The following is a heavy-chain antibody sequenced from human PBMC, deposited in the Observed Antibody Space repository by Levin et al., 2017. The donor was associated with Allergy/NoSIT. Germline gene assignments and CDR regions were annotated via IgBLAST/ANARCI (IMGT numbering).Heavy chain of an antibody. Sequence: GGSLRLSCVASGFTLDDYGMHWVRQAPGKGLEWVSSISWNSGTIGYTDSVKGRFTISRDNAKNSLYLQMNSLRAEDTALYYCAKTYHSYTTSYEFDYWGQGTLVTVSS. D-gene: IGHD3-16*01. CDR2: ISWNSGTI. J-gene: IGHJ4*02. V-gene: IGHV3-9*01. CDR1: GFTLDDYG. CDR3: AKTYHSYTTSYEFDY.